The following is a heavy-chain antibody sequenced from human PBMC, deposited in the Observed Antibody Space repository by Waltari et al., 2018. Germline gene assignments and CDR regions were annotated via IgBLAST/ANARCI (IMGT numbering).Heavy chain of an antibody. CDR1: GYTFATYW. CDR3: ARADGGNWAFDI. V-gene: IGHV5-51*01. D-gene: IGHD2-21*01. J-gene: IGHJ3*02. Sequence: EVQLVQSGAEVKKPGESLKISCKGSGYTFATYWIAWVRLMPGKGLELMGIIYPSDSETTYSPSCEGQVTISADRSISTAYLQWSSLKASDTAIYYCARADGGNWAFDIWGQGTMVTVSS. CDR2: IYPSDSET.